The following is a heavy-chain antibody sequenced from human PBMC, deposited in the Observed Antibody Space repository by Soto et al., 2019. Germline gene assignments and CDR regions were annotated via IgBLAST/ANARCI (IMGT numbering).Heavy chain of an antibody. CDR2: IDHSGST. J-gene: IGHJ4*02. CDR1: GGSISSGGYS. CDR3: GRGGDTSGYYYYIDY. V-gene: IGHV4-30-2*01. Sequence: SSETLSLTCAVSGGSISSGGYSWSWIRQPPGKGLECIGYIDHSGSTYYNPSLKSRVTISVDRSKNQFSLKLSSVTAADTAIYYCGRGGDTSGYYYYIDYWGQGTLVTVSS. D-gene: IGHD3-22*01.